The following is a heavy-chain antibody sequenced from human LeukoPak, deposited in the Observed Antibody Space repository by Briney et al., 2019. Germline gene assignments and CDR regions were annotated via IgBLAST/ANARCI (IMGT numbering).Heavy chain of an antibody. D-gene: IGHD4-23*01. Sequence: ASVKVSCKASGYTFTGYYMHWVRQAPGQGLEGMGWINPNSGGTNYAQKFQGRVTMTRDTSISTAYMELSRLRSDDTAVYYCARGATVVTPVDYYYYMDVWGKGTTVTVSS. J-gene: IGHJ6*03. V-gene: IGHV1-2*02. CDR2: INPNSGGT. CDR3: ARGATVVTPVDYYYYMDV. CDR1: GYTFTGYY.